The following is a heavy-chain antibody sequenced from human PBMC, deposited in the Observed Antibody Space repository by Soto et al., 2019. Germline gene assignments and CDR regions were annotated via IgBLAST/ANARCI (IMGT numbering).Heavy chain of an antibody. CDR3: AREGGSGDSSYGMDV. V-gene: IGHV4-59*01. CDR1: GGSISSYY. D-gene: IGHD4-17*01. Sequence: QVQLQESGPGLVKPSETLSLTCTVSGGSISSYYWSWIRQPPGKGLEWIGYIYYSGSTNYNPSLKSRVTISVDTSKNQFSLKLSSVTAADTAVYYCAREGGSGDSSYGMDVWGQGTTVTVSS. CDR2: IYYSGST. J-gene: IGHJ6*02.